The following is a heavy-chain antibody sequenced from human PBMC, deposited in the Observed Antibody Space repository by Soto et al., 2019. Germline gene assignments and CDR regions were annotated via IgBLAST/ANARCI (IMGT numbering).Heavy chain of an antibody. CDR1: GGSISSGGYY. D-gene: IGHD2-8*01. CDR3: ARGGDGYCTNGVCSDFDY. J-gene: IGHJ4*02. CDR2: IYCSGST. Sequence: SETLSLTCTVSGGSISSGGYYWSWIRQHPGKGLVWIGYIYCSGSTYYNPSLKSRVTISVDTSKNQFSLKLSSVTAADTAVYYCARGGDGYCTNGVCSDFDYWGQGTLVTVSS. V-gene: IGHV4-31*03.